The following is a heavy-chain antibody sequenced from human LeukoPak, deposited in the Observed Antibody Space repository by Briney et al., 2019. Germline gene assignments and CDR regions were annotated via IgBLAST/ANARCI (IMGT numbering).Heavy chain of an antibody. CDR3: ARDLKLRFLERLPSRYAFDI. CDR2: IKQDGSEK. V-gene: IGHV3-7*01. Sequence: PGGSLRLSCAASGFAFSSYWMSWVRQAPGKGLEWVADIKQDGSEKYYVDSVKGRFTISRDNAKNSLYLQMNSLRAEDTAVYYCARDLKLRFLERLPSRYAFDIWGQGTMVTVSS. D-gene: IGHD3-3*01. J-gene: IGHJ3*02. CDR1: GFAFSSYW.